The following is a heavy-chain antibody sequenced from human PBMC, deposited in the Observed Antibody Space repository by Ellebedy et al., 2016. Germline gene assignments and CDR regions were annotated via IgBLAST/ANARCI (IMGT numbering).Heavy chain of an antibody. J-gene: IGHJ3*02. D-gene: IGHD3-10*01. CDR1: GYTFTSYD. CDR3: ARDKRFGELSAFDI. CDR2: MNPNSGNT. Sequence: ASVKVSXXASGYTFTSYDINWVRQATGQGLEWMGWMNPNSGNTGYAQKFQGRVTMTRNTSISTAYMELSSLRSEDTAVYYCARDKRFGELSAFDIWGQGTMVTVSS. V-gene: IGHV1-8*01.